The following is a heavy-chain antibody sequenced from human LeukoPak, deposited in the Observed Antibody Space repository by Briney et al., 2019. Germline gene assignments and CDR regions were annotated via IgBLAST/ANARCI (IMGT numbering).Heavy chain of an antibody. CDR1: GFTFSTAW. J-gene: IGHJ4*02. Sequence: GGPLRLSCAAYGFTFSTAWMSWVRQAPGKGLEGVGRIKSKTDGGTTDYAAPVKGRFTISRNDSKNTLYLQMNSLKTEVTAVDYCKNDILDYWGQGTLVTVSS. D-gene: IGHD3-9*01. CDR2: IKSKTDGGTT. V-gene: IGHV3-15*01. CDR3: KNDILDY.